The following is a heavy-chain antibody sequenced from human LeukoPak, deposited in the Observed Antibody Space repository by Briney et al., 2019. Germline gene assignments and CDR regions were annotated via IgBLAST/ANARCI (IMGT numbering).Heavy chain of an antibody. Sequence: GSLRLSCEASGFTFSSYWMSWVRQAPGKGLEWVAHIKEDESDEYYVDSVRGRFTASRDNAKNSVNLQMNSLRVEDTAVYYCARWKGRQSEFDYWGQGTLVTVSS. V-gene: IGHV3-7*01. D-gene: IGHD1-1*01. CDR3: ARWKGRQSEFDY. J-gene: IGHJ4*02. CDR2: IKEDESDE. CDR1: GFTFSSYW.